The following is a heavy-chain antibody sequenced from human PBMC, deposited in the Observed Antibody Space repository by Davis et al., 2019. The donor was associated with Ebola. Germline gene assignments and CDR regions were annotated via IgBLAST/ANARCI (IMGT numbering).Heavy chain of an antibody. V-gene: IGHV3-74*01. CDR2: INSDGSST. CDR3: ARDRGEYDFWSGYYFYYYYGMDV. CDR1: GFTFSSYG. D-gene: IGHD3-3*01. J-gene: IGHJ6*02. Sequence: GESLKISCAASGFTFSSYGMHWVRQAPGKGLVWVSRINSDGSSTSYADSVKGRFTISRDNAKNTLYLQMNSLRAEDTAVYYCARDRGEYDFWSGYYFYYYYGMDVWGQGTTVTVSS.